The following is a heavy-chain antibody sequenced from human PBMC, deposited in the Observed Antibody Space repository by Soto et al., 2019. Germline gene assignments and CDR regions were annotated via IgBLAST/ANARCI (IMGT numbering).Heavy chain of an antibody. D-gene: IGHD5-12*01. V-gene: IGHV1-69*01. CDR1: GGTFSSYA. J-gene: IGHJ4*02. CDR3: ARGRGRLEIQD. CDR2: IIPIFGTA. Sequence: QVQLVQSGAEVQKPGSSVKVSCKASGGTFSSYAISWVRQAPGQGLEWMGGIIPIFGTANYAQKFQGRVTITADEYTSTAYMDLSSLRFEDTAVYYCARGRGRLEIQDWGQGTLVSVSS.